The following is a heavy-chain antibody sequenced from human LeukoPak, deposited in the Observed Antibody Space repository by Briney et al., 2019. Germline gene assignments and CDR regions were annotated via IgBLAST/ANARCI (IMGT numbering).Heavy chain of an antibody. CDR2: ISSSGSST. J-gene: IGHJ4*02. CDR1: GFTFSSYA. Sequence: PGGSLRLSCAASGFTFSSYAMSWVRQAPGKGLEWVSSISSSGSSTSYADSVKGRFTVSRDNSKNTLYLQMNSLRAEDTAIYYCAKDQKSVFIGLSGYWGQGNLVTVSS. V-gene: IGHV3-23*01. CDR3: AKDQKSVFIGLSGY. D-gene: IGHD3-22*01.